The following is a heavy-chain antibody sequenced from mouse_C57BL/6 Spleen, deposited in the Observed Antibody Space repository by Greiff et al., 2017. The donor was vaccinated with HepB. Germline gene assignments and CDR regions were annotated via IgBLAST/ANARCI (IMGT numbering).Heavy chain of an antibody. Sequence: QVQLQQSGAELVRPGASVTLSCKASGYTFTDYEMHWVKQTPVHGLEWIGAIDPETGGTAYNQKFKGKAILTADKSSSTAYMELRSLTSEDSAVYYCTRKGCGTVEAVYAMDYWGQGTAVTVSS. D-gene: IGHD1-1*01. CDR3: TRKGCGTVEAVYAMDY. V-gene: IGHV1-15*01. CDR2: IDPETGGT. J-gene: IGHJ4*01. CDR1: GYTFTDYE.